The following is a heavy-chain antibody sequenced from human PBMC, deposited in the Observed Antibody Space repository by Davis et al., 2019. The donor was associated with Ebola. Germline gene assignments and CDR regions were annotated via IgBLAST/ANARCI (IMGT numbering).Heavy chain of an antibody. CDR2: ISPYNGNT. J-gene: IGHJ4*02. CDR3: ARAGITICGVVPGDY. Sequence: ASVKVSCKASGYTFTTYGIIWVRPPPGRELEWMGWISPYNGNTNNAQKLQGRVTMTTDTSTSTAYMELRGLRSDDTAVYYCARAGITICGVVPGDYWGQGTLVTVSS. V-gene: IGHV1-18*01. CDR1: GYTFTTYG. D-gene: IGHD3-3*01.